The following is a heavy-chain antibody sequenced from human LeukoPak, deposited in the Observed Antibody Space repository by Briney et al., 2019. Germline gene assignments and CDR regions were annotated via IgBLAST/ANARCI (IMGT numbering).Heavy chain of an antibody. CDR3: ARALTGGSGTYYYYYGMDV. J-gene: IGHJ6*04. CDR1: GGSIRSGDSY. V-gene: IGHV4-30-4*01. Sequence: PSQTLSLTCTVSGGSIRSGDSYWSWLRQPPGKGLEWIGYIYYSGSTYYNPSLKSRVTISVDTSKNQFSLKLSSVTAADTAVYYCARALTGGSGTYYYYYGMDVWGKGTTVTVSS. D-gene: IGHD3-10*01. CDR2: IYYSGST.